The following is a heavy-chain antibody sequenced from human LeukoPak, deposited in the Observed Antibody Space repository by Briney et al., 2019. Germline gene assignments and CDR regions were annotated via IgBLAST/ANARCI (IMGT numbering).Heavy chain of an antibody. CDR1: GFTLSSYW. V-gene: IGHV3-7*01. CDR3: ARAIGKSEGY. CDR2: IKQDGSEK. Sequence: GGSLRLSCAASGFTLSSYWMTWVRQAPGKGLEWVANIKQDGSEKYYVDSVKGRFTISRDNAKNSVYLQMNGLRAEDTAVYYCARAIGKSEGYWGQGTLVTVSS. D-gene: IGHD4-23*01. J-gene: IGHJ4*02.